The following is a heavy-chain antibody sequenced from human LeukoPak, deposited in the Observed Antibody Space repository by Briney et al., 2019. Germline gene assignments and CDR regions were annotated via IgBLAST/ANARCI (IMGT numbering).Heavy chain of an antibody. CDR1: GGSISSSSYY. Sequence: SETLSLTCTVSGGSISSSSYYWGWIRQPPGKGLEWIGSIYYSGSTYYNPSLKSRVTISVDTSKNQFSLRLSSVTAADTAVYYCARTGVDFDYYGAGIYLNSGGQGTLVTAS. D-gene: IGHD3-10*01. J-gene: IGHJ5*01. CDR2: IYYSGST. V-gene: IGHV4-39*07. CDR3: ARTGVDFDYYGAGIYLNS.